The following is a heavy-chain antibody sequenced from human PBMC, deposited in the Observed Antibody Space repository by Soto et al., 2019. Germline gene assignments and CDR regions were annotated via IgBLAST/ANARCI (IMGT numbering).Heavy chain of an antibody. CDR2: ISYDGMNK. D-gene: IGHD3-10*01. Sequence: GGSLRLSCAASGFTFSRYAMHWVRQAPGKGLEWVAVISYDGMNKYYADSVKGRFTISRDNSKNTLYLQMNSLRAEDTAIYYCARETLEFGEAHFDYWGQGTLVTVSS. CDR3: ARETLEFGEAHFDY. J-gene: IGHJ4*02. CDR1: GFTFSRYA. V-gene: IGHV3-30*04.